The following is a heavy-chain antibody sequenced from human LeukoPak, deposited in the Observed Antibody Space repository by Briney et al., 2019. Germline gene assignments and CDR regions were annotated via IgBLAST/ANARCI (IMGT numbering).Heavy chain of an antibody. CDR2: IYYSGST. D-gene: IGHD6-6*01. J-gene: IGHJ4*02. V-gene: IGHV4-39*07. Sequence: SETLSLTCTVSGGSISSSSYYWGWIRQPPGKGLEWIGSIYYSGSTYYNPSLKSRVTISVDTSKNQFSLKLSSVTAADTAVYYCARAAARRTTNYYFDYWGQGTLVTVSS. CDR3: ARAAARRTTNYYFDY. CDR1: GGSISSSSYY.